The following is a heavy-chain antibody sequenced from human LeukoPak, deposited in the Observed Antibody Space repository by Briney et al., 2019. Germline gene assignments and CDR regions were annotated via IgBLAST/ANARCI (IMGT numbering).Heavy chain of an antibody. CDR1: GFTFDDYT. J-gene: IGHJ6*02. CDR2: ISWDGGST. CDR3: AKDTMVRGVTSYGMDV. Sequence: PGGSLRLSCAASGFTFDDYTMHWVRQAPGKGLEWVSLISWDGGSTYYADSVKGRFTISRDNSKNSLYLQMNSLRTEDTALYYCAKDTMVRGVTSYGMDVWGQGTTVTVSS. V-gene: IGHV3-43*01. D-gene: IGHD3-10*01.